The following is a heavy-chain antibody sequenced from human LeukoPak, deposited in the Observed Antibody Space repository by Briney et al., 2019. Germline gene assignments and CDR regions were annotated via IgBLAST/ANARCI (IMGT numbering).Heavy chain of an antibody. CDR3: ARYGSGSYLVEENWFDP. V-gene: IGHV1-3*01. Sequence: ASVKVSCKASGYTFTSYAMHWVRQAPGQRLEWMGWINAGNGNTKYSQKFQGRVTITRDTSASTAYMELSSLRSDDTAVYYCARYGSGSYLVEENWFDPWGQGTLVTVSS. J-gene: IGHJ5*02. CDR1: GYTFTSYA. D-gene: IGHD3-10*01. CDR2: INAGNGNT.